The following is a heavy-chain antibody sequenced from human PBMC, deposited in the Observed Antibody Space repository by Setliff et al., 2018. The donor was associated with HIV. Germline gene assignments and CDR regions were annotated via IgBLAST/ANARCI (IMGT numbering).Heavy chain of an antibody. V-gene: IGHV1-69*13. Sequence: SVKVSCKASGYRFTTYNIHWVRQAPGQGLEWMGGIIPILGTTNYAQKFQGRVTITADESTSTAYMELTRLRSDDTAVYYCATKLYCTNGVCLDAFDIWGQGTMVTVSS. D-gene: IGHD2-8*01. CDR3: ATKLYCTNGVCLDAFDI. J-gene: IGHJ3*02. CDR1: GYRFTTYN. CDR2: IIPILGTT.